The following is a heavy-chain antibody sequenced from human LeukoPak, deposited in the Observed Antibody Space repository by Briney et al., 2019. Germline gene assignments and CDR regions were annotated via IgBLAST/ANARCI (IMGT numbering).Heavy chain of an antibody. J-gene: IGHJ4*02. D-gene: IGHD3-22*01. V-gene: IGHV3-9*01. Sequence: PGGSLRLSCAASRFTFDDYAIHWVRQAPGKGLEWVSGIGWNSGSIGYADSVKGRFTISIDNAKNSLYLQMSSLRAADTALYYCAKDGYYDSNYFDYWGQGNLVTVSS. CDR1: RFTFDDYA. CDR3: AKDGYYDSNYFDY. CDR2: IGWNSGSI.